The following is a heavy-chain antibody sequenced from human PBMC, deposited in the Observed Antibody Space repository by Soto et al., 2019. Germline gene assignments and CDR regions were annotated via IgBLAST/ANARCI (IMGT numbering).Heavy chain of an antibody. CDR1: GFTFSSYG. V-gene: IGHV3-30*18. CDR3: AKDLYGDDAFDI. CDR2: ISHDGSNK. D-gene: IGHD4-17*01. Sequence: SLRLSCAASGFTFSSYGMHWVRQAPGKGLEWVAVISHDGSNKYYADSVKGRFTISRDNSKNTLYLQMNSLRAEDTAVYYCAKDLYGDDAFDIWGQGTMVTVSS. J-gene: IGHJ3*02.